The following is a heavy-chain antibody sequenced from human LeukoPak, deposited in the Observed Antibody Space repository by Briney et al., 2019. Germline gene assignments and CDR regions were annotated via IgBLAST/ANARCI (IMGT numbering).Heavy chain of an antibody. CDR3: ARDPITMIVVVPYYFDY. D-gene: IGHD3-22*01. J-gene: IGHJ4*02. CDR2: ISGSGGST. CDR1: GFTFSSYA. V-gene: IGHV3-23*01. Sequence: GGSLRLSCAASGFTFSSYAMSWVRQAPGKGLEWVSAISGSGGSTYYADSVKGRFTISRDNSKNTLYLQMNSLRAEDTAVYYCARDPITMIVVVPYYFDYWGQGTLVTVSS.